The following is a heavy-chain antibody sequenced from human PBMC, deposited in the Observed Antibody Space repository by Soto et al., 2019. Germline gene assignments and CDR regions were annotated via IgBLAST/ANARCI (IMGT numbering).Heavy chain of an antibody. D-gene: IGHD3-10*01. CDR1: GFNFTIYG. V-gene: IGHV3-30*18. CDR2: ISYDGSKT. J-gene: IGHJ5*02. CDR3: AKDHEHHLIRGWLDP. Sequence: QVQLVESGGGVVQPGRSLRLSCAASGFNFTIYGMHWVRQAPGKGLEWVAVISYDGSKTYYADSVKGRFTISRDTSKNTLYLQMSSLRVEDTAVYYCAKDHEHHLIRGWLDPWGQGALVTVAS.